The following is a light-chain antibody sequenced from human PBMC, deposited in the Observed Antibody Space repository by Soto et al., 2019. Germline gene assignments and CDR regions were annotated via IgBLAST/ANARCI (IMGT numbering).Light chain of an antibody. V-gene: IGKV3-20*01. Sequence: IVLTQSPDTLSLSPGEGATLSCRATQSVPRSYLGWYQQRPGRAPRLLIYDVSSRATGVPDRFSGSESGTEYTLTISRLEPEDFAVYYCHQYAWSPLTFGQGTRLEI. CDR2: DVS. J-gene: IGKJ5*01. CDR1: QSVPRSY. CDR3: HQYAWSPLT.